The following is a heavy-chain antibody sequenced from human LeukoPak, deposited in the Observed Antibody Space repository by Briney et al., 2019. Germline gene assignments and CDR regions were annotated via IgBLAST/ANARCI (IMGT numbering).Heavy chain of an antibody. CDR2: ISSSGSTK. V-gene: IGHV3-48*03. CDR1: GFTFSSYE. Sequence: GGSLRLSCAASGFTFSSYEMNWVRQAPGKGLEWVSYISSSGSTKYYADSVKGRLTISRDNAKNSLYLQMNSLRAEDTAVYYCARDSNWSPDYWGQGTLVTVSS. J-gene: IGHJ4*02. CDR3: ARDSNWSPDY. D-gene: IGHD1-1*01.